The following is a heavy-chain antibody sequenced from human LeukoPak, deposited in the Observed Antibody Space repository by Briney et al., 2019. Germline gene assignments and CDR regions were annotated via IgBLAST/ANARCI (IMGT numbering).Heavy chain of an antibody. CDR1: GYTFTGYY. J-gene: IGHJ4*02. V-gene: IGHV1-2*02. Sequence: SVKVSCKASGYTFTGYYMHWVRQAPGQGLEWMGWINPNSGGTNYAQKFQGRVTMTRDTSISTAYMELSRLRSDDTAVYYCASGYSGYDSEGDYWGQGTLVTVSS. CDR2: INPNSGGT. D-gene: IGHD5-12*01. CDR3: ASGYSGYDSEGDY.